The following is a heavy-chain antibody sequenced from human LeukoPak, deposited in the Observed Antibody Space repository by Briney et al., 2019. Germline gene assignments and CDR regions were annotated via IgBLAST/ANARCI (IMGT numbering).Heavy chain of an antibody. V-gene: IGHV3-49*04. CDR2: IRSKAYGGTP. CDR1: GFTFGDYA. Sequence: GGSLRLSCTASGFTFGDYAMSWVRQAPGKGLEGVGFIRSKAYGGTPEYAASVKGRFTISRDDSKTIAYLQMNSRKTEDTAVYYCTRHSPLVPAAFFDYWGQGALVTVSS. CDR3: TRHSPLVPAAFFDY. J-gene: IGHJ4*02. D-gene: IGHD2-2*01.